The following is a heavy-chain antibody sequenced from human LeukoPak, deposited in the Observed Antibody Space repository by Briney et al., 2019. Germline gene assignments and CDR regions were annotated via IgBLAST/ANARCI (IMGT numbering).Heavy chain of an antibody. CDR1: GFSVSSSY. D-gene: IGHD5-18*01. CDR3: ARDTVDTAMVKGEYYYYYYGMDV. CDR2: INSGGST. Sequence: PGGSLRLSCAASGFSVSSSYMTWVRQAPGKGLEWVSGINSGGSTEYADSVKDRFTISRDNSKNTLYLQMNGLRAEDTAVYYCARDTVDTAMVKGEYYYYYYGMDVWGQGTTVTVSS. J-gene: IGHJ6*02. V-gene: IGHV3-66*01.